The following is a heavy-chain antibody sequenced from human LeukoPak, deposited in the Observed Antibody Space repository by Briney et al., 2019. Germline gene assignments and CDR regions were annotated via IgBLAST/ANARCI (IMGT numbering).Heavy chain of an antibody. CDR1: GYTFTSYD. Sequence: ASVKVSCKASGYTFTSYDINWVRQATGQGLEWMGWMNPNSGNTGYAQKFQGRVTITRNTSISTAYMELSSLRSEDTAVYYCARVPRVDDFWSGYYTGSWFDPWGQGTLVTVSS. V-gene: IGHV1-8*03. CDR2: MNPNSGNT. J-gene: IGHJ5*02. CDR3: ARVPRVDDFWSGYYTGSWFDP. D-gene: IGHD3-3*01.